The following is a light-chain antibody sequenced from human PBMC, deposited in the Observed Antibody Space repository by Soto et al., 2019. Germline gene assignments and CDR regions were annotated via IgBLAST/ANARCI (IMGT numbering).Light chain of an antibody. J-gene: IGKJ5*01. CDR3: QQYGSLIT. CDR2: GAS. V-gene: IGKV3-15*01. Sequence: EIVLTQSPATLSMSPGETATLSCRASQSVSGNLAWYQQKPGQAPRLLIYGASTRATDIPARFSGGGSGTEFTLTITSLQSEDFAVYYCQQYGSLITFGQGTRLEIK. CDR1: QSVSGN.